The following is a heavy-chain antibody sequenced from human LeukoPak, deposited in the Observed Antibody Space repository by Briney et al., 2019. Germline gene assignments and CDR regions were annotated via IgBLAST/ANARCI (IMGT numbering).Heavy chain of an antibody. J-gene: IGHJ4*02. CDR1: GFTFSSYS. V-gene: IGHV3-48*02. CDR2: ISSSSSTI. Sequence: GGSLRLSCAASGFTFSSYSMNWVRQAPGKGLEWVSHISSSSSTIYYADSVKGRFTISRDNAKNSLYLQMHSLRDEDTAVYYCARYYYDNSGYYFSLGYWGQGTLVTVSS. CDR3: ARYYYDNSGYYFSLGY. D-gene: IGHD3-22*01.